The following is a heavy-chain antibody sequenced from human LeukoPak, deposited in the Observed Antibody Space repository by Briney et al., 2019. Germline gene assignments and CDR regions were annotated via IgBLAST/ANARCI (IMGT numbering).Heavy chain of an antibody. Sequence: MSSETLSLTCAVYGGSFSGYYWSWIRQPPGKGLEWIGEINHSGSTNYNPSLKSRVTISVDTSKNQFSLKLSSVTAADTAVYYCTREKASRRQGVRFSSWYLHWFDPWGQGTLVTVSS. D-gene: IGHD2-15*01. J-gene: IGHJ5*02. CDR1: GGSFSGYY. CDR2: INHSGST. V-gene: IGHV4-34*01. CDR3: TREKASRRQGVRFSSWYLHWFDP.